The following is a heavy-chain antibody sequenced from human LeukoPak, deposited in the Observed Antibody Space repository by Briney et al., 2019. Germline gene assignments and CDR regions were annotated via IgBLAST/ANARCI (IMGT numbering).Heavy chain of an antibody. V-gene: IGHV1-69*05. CDR1: GGTFSSYA. J-gene: IGHJ3*02. CDR2: IIPIFGTA. CDR3: ARDRLSSSSAFAFDI. D-gene: IGHD6-6*01. Sequence: SVKVSCKASGGTFSSYAISWVRQAPGQGLEWMGRIIPIFGTANYAQKFQGRVTITTDESTSTAYMELSSLRSEDTAVYYCARDRLSSSSAFAFDIWGQGTMVTVPS.